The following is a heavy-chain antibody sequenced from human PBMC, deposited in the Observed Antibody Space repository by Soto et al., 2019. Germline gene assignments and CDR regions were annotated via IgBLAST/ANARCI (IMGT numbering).Heavy chain of an antibody. V-gene: IGHV1-8*01. Sequence: ASVKVSCKASGYTFTSYDINWVRQATGQGLEWMGWMNPNSGNTGYAQKFQGRVTMTRNTSISTAYMELSSLRSEDTAVYYCASDLGYCSSTSCYEFDYWGQGTLVTVSS. CDR3: ASDLGYCSSTSCYEFDY. J-gene: IGHJ4*02. D-gene: IGHD2-2*01. CDR1: GYTFTSYD. CDR2: MNPNSGNT.